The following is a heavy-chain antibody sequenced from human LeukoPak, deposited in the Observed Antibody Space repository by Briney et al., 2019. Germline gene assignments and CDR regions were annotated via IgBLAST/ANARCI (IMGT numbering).Heavy chain of an antibody. J-gene: IGHJ4*02. Sequence: ASVKVSCKASGYTFTNYDINWVRQATGQGPEWMAWLNPNSGDTGFAQKFQGRLTITRDTSISTAYMELSSLRSEDTAVYYCAREVYCSSTSCYDYWGQGTLVTVSS. V-gene: IGHV1-8*03. CDR3: AREVYCSSTSCYDY. CDR2: LNPNSGDT. CDR1: GYTFTNYD. D-gene: IGHD2-2*01.